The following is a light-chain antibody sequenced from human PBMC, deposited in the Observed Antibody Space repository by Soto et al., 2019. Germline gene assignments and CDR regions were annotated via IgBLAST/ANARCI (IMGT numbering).Light chain of an antibody. CDR1: QSISSC. V-gene: IGKV1-5*03. Sequence: DIRMTKCDFHLSASLGARVTITCRASQSISSCLAWYQQKPGKAPKLLIYKASSLKSGVPSSFSGSGSGTEFTLTISSLQPDDFATYYCQHYNSYSEAFGQGTKVDIK. J-gene: IGKJ1*01. CDR2: KAS. CDR3: QHYNSYSEA.